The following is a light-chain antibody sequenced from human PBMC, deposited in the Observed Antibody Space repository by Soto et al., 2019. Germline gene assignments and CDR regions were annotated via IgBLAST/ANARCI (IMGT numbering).Light chain of an antibody. CDR3: QHLNRYPFT. V-gene: IGKV1-9*01. J-gene: IGKJ3*01. CDR2: AAS. Sequence: DIPLTQSPSFLSASVGDRVTITCRASQGISSYLAWYQQKPGKAPKLLIYAASTLQSGVPSRFSGSGSGTEFTLTSSSLQPEDFATDYCQHLNRYPFTFGPGTKVDIK. CDR1: QGISSY.